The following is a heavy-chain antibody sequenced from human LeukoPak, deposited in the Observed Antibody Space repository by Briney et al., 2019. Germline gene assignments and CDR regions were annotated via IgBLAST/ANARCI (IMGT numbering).Heavy chain of an antibody. J-gene: IGHJ6*02. CDR3: TTRHTPVAGEVMRLKSYYYYGMDV. CDR2: IKSKTDGGTS. Sequence: GGSLRLSCAASGFTFSNAWMSWVRQAPGKGLEWVGRIKSKTDGGTSDYAAPVKGRFTISRDDSKNTLYLQMNSLKTEDTAVYYCTTRHTPVAGEVMRLKSYYYYGMDVWGQGTTVTLSS. D-gene: IGHD6-19*01. V-gene: IGHV3-15*01. CDR1: GFTFSNAW.